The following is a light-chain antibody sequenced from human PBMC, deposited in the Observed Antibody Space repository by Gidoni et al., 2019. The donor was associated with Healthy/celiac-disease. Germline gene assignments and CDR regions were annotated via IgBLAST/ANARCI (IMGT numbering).Light chain of an antibody. CDR1: PSVSSSY. J-gene: IGKJ2*01. CDR3: QQYGSSPPYT. Sequence: MLTQSPGTLSLSPGERATLSCRASPSVSSSYLAWYQQKPGQAPRLLIYGASSRATGIPDRFSGSGSGTDFTLTISRLEPEDFAVYYCQQYGSSPPYTFGQGTKLEIK. CDR2: GAS. V-gene: IGKV3-20*01.